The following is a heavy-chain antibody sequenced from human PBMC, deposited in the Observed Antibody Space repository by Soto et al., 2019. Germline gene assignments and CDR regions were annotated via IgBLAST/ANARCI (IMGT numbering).Heavy chain of an antibody. CDR3: ARDPQSGNSYHYYYYGMDV. CDR2: ISSSSSNI. D-gene: IGHD1-26*01. CDR1: GFTFSSYS. Sequence: GGSLRLSCAASGFTFSSYSMNWVRQAPGKGLEWISYISSSSSNIFYADSVKGRFTISRDNAKASLYLQMNSLRDEDTAVYYCARDPQSGNSYHYYYYGMDVWGQGTTVTVSS. J-gene: IGHJ6*02. V-gene: IGHV3-48*02.